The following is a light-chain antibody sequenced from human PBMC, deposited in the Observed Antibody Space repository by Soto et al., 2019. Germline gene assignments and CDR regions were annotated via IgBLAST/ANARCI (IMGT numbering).Light chain of an antibody. CDR1: QSVGSN. CDR2: GVS. CDR3: QQYGSSPRT. J-gene: IGKJ1*01. Sequence: EIVMTQSPATLSVSPGERVTLSCRARQSVGSNLAWYQQKPGQPPRLLIYGVSSRGYGIPDRFSGSGSGTDFTLTISRLEPEDFAVYYCQQYGSSPRTFGQGTKVDI. V-gene: IGKV3-20*01.